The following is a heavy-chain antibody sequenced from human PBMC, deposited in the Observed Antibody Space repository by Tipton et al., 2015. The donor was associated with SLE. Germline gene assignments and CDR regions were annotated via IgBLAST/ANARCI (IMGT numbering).Heavy chain of an antibody. CDR1: GGSFSGYY. J-gene: IGHJ4*02. CDR3: ARGPGRSSGWCPCYFDY. D-gene: IGHD6-19*01. V-gene: IGHV4-34*01. CDR2: GNHSGGT. Sequence: LRLSCAVYGGSFSGYYWSWIRQPPGKGLEWIGEGNHSGGTNYNSSLKSRVTIFVDTSKNQFSLKLSSVTAADTAVYYCARGPGRSSGWCPCYFDYWGQGTLVTVSS.